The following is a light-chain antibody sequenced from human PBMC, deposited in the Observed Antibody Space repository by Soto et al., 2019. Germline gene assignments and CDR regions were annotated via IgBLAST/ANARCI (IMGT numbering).Light chain of an antibody. CDR2: DVS. CDR1: NSDIGGYNY. J-gene: IGLJ2*01. V-gene: IGLV2-14*03. CDR3: SSYTSSSTLV. Sequence: HSALTQPASVSGSPGQSITISCTGTNSDIGGYNYVSWFQQHPGKAPKLMIYDVSNRPSGVSNRFSGSKSGNTASLTISGLQAEDEADYYCSSYTSSSTLVFGGGTKLTVL.